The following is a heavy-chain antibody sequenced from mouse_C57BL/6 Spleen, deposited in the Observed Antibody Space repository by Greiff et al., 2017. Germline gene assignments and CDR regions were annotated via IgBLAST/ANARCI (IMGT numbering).Heavy chain of an antibody. CDR3: ARKAVVGAYAMDY. Sequence: EVKLMESGPVLVKPGASVKMSCKASGYTFTDYCMNWVKQRHGKGLEWIGVIYPYDGGTRYNQKFKGKATLNVDKSSSTAYMQLSSLKYEDSAVYYSARKAVVGAYAMDYWGQGTSVTVSS. CDR2: IYPYDGGT. J-gene: IGHJ4*01. V-gene: IGHV1-19*01. CDR1: GYTFTDYC.